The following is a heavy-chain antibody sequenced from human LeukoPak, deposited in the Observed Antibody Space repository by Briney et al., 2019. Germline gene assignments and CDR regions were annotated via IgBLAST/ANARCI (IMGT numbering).Heavy chain of an antibody. V-gene: IGHV4-59*01. J-gene: IGHJ5*01. CDR3: ARVGSSSWFPNWFDS. CDR2: IYYSGST. Sequence: SETLSLTCTVSGGSISSYYWSWIRQPPGKGLEWIGYIYYSGSTNYNPSLKSRVTISVDTSKNQFSLKLSSVTAADTAVYYCARVGSSSWFPNWFDSWGQGTLVTVSS. CDR1: GGSISSYY. D-gene: IGHD6-13*01.